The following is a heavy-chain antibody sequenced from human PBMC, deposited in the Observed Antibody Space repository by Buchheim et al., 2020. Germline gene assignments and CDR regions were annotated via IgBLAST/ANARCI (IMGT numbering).Heavy chain of an antibody. CDR3: ASQLVLDYGSGTRNWFDP. CDR2: IYHSGRT. D-gene: IGHD3-10*01. Sequence: QVQLQESGPGLVKPSGTLSLICVVSGGSISSSNWWSWVRQPPGKGLEWIGEIYHSGRTKYNPSLKSRVTISVDKSNNQFSLKLSSVTAADTAVYYCASQLVLDYGSGTRNWFDPWGQGTL. J-gene: IGHJ5*02. CDR1: GGSISSSNW. V-gene: IGHV4-4*02.